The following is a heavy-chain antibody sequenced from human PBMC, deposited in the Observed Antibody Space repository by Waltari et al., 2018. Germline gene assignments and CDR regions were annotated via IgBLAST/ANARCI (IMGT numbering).Heavy chain of an antibody. CDR2: IYPGNSDT. J-gene: IGHJ4*02. D-gene: IGHD1-1*01. CDR3: AIDPGLEPTGAPIDY. CDR1: GYSFTSYW. Sequence: EVQLVQSGAEVKKPGESLKISCKGSGYSFTSYWIVWVRQMPGKGLEWMVIIYPGNSDTRYTPSFQVQVTISADKSTSTAYMELSSLRSEDTAVYYCAIDPGLEPTGAPIDYWGQGTLVTVSS. V-gene: IGHV5-51*03.